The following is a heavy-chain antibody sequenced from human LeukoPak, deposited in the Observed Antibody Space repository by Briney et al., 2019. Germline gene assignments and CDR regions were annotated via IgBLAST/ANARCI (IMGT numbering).Heavy chain of an antibody. CDR1: GFTVSSNY. D-gene: IGHD2-2*01. V-gene: IGHV3-66*01. CDR2: IYSGGST. CDR3: ARAPGQPAAETNAFDI. Sequence: GGSLRLSCAASGFTVSSNYMSWVRQAPGKGLEWVSVIYSGGSTYYADSVKGRFTISRDNSKNTLNLQMNSLRAEDTAVYYCARAPGQPAAETNAFDIWGQGTMVTVSS. J-gene: IGHJ3*02.